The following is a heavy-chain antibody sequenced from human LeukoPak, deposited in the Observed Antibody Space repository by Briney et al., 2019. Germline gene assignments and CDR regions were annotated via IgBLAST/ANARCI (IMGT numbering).Heavy chain of an antibody. V-gene: IGHV1-2*02. D-gene: IGHD6-6*01. CDR3: ARDRTAARLFDYYGIDI. J-gene: IGHJ6*02. CDR1: GYTFTRYY. CDR2: INPNSGCT. Sequence: ASVTVSCKASGYTFTRYYMHWVRQAPAQGLEWMGLINPNSGCTNYAEKLQGRVTMTRDTSISTAYMELSRLRSDDTAVYYCARDRTAARLFDYYGIDIWGQGTMVTVSS.